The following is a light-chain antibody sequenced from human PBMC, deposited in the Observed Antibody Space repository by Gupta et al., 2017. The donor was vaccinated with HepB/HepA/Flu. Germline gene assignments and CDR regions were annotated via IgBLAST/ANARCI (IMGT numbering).Light chain of an antibody. V-gene: IGKV2-28*01. Sequence: IVMTQSQLSLPVTPGESASISCRSSQSLLHSNGYNYLDWYLQKPGQSPQLLIYLGSNRASGVPDRFVGSGSGTDFTLKINKVEADDAGVYYFMQVLQAPLPFGGGTKVEIK. CDR2: LGS. CDR3: MQVLQAPLP. CDR1: QSLLHSNGYNY. J-gene: IGKJ4*01.